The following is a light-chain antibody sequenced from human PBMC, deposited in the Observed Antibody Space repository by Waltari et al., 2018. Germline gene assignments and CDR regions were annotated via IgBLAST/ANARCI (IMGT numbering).Light chain of an antibody. Sequence: EIVWTQSPGTASLSQGERVTLSCRASQSVGSSSLAWYQQKPGQAPRLVIYRASRRATGIPDRFSGSGSGTDFSLTISRLEPEDFAVYYCQQHGTLPATFGQGTKVEIK. CDR1: QSVGSSS. V-gene: IGKV3-20*01. CDR3: QQHGTLPAT. J-gene: IGKJ1*01. CDR2: RAS.